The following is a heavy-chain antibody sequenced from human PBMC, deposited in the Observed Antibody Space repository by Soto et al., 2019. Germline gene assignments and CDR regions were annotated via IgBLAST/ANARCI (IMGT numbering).Heavy chain of an antibody. J-gene: IGHJ4*02. D-gene: IGHD2-2*01. CDR1: SDSISNYY. CDR3: ARVPDY. CDR2: MHYNGYT. Sequence: PSETLSLTCTASSDSISNYYCSWFRQPPGKGLEWIGYMHYNGYTSYNPSLRSRVTISVETSKNQFSLNLTSVTVADTALYYCARVPDYWGQGITVTVSS. V-gene: IGHV4-59*08.